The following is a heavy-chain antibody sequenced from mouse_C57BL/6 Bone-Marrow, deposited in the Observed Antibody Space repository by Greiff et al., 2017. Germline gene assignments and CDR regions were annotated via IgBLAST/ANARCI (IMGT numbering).Heavy chain of an antibody. CDR2: IWGGGST. CDR3: WIRRDAMDY. D-gene: IGHD2-2*01. V-gene: IGHV2-9*01. J-gene: IGHJ4*01. Sequence: VKLVESGPGLVAPSQSLSITCTVSGFSLTSYGVDWVRQPPGKGLEWLGVIWGGGSTNYNSALMSRLSISKDNSKSQVFLNMNRLQTDDTAMYYCWIRRDAMDYWGQGTSVTVSS. CDR1: GFSLTSYG.